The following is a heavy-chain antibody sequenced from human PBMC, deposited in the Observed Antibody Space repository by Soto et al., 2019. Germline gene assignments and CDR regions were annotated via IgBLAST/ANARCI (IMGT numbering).Heavy chain of an antibody. Sequence: QITLKESGPPLVKPTQTLTLTCTFSGFSLSTSGVGVGWIRQPPGKALEWLALIYWDDDKRYSPSLKSRLTITKDTSKNQVVLTMTNMDPVDTATYYCAHRLERLGYYYGSGRPTSPFDYWGQGTLVTVSS. CDR3: AHRLERLGYYYGSGRPTSPFDY. V-gene: IGHV2-5*02. CDR2: IYWDDDK. D-gene: IGHD3-10*01. J-gene: IGHJ4*02. CDR1: GFSLSTSGVG.